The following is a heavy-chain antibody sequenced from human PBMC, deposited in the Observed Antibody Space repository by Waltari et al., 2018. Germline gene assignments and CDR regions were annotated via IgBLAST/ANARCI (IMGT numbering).Heavy chain of an antibody. CDR3: ARGAAKAVAGTFWFDP. Sequence: QVQLQQWGAGLLKPSETLSLMCGVSGVSLSGYYWSWIRQPPGKGLEWIGEAHDSGITNYNPYLMSRVSILLDTAKNQFSLKWTAVTAADVAVYYCARGAAKAVAGTFWFDPWGQGTPVTVSS. CDR2: AHDSGIT. J-gene: IGHJ5*02. D-gene: IGHD6-19*01. CDR1: GVSLSGYY. V-gene: IGHV4-34*01.